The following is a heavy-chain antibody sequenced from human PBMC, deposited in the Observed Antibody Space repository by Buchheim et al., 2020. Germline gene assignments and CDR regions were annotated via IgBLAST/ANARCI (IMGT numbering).Heavy chain of an antibody. CDR1: GFTFSSYG. CDR2: IWYDGSNK. J-gene: IGHJ4*02. Sequence: QVQLVESGGGVVQPGRSLRLSCAASGFTFSSYGMHWVRQAPGKGLEWVAVIWYDGSNKYYADSVKGRLTISRDNSKNTLYLQMNSLRAEDTAVYYCARHRAYDSSGYVFDYWGQGTL. V-gene: IGHV3-33*01. CDR3: ARHRAYDSSGYVFDY. D-gene: IGHD3-22*01.